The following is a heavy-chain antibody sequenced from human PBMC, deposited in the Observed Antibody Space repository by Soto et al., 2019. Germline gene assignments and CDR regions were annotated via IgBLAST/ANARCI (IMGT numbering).Heavy chain of an antibody. Sequence: TSETLSLTCTVSGVSLTGSSYLGWIRQPPGKGLEWIGYIYYGGNTYYNPSLKSRVTISVDTSKNQFSLKLSSVTAADTAVYYCAAGYYDSSGPDYWGQGTLVTVSS. V-gene: IGHV4-59*08. J-gene: IGHJ4*02. D-gene: IGHD3-22*01. CDR2: IYYGGNT. CDR3: AAGYYDSSGPDY. CDR1: GVSLTGSSY.